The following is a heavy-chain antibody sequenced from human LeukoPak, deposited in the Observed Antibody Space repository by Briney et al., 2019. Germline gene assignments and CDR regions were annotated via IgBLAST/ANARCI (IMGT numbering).Heavy chain of an antibody. CDR2: ISAYYGNA. CDR1: GYTFTSYG. D-gene: IGHD3-22*01. J-gene: IGHJ6*02. CDR3: ARTPYYYDSSGYYWGYYYDYYGMDV. Sequence: ASVKLSFNASGYTFTSYGISWVRQVPGQGLEWMGWISAYYGNANYAQKLQGRVTITTDTSTSTAYSELRSLRSDDKAVYYCARTPYYYDSSGYYWGYYYDYYGMDVWGQGTTVTVSS. V-gene: IGHV1-18*01.